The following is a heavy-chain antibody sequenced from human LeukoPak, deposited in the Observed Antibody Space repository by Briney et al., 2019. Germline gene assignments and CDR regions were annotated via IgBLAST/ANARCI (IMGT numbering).Heavy chain of an antibody. CDR3: ARAVTMVRGVIKVKRFDP. Sequence: GASVKVSCKASGYTFTGYYMHWVRQAPGQGLEWMGWINPNSGGTNYAQKFQGRVTMTRDTSISTAYMELSRLRSDDMAVYYCARAVTMVRGVIKVKRFDPWGQGTLVTVSS. V-gene: IGHV1-2*02. CDR2: INPNSGGT. D-gene: IGHD3-10*01. J-gene: IGHJ5*02. CDR1: GYTFTGYY.